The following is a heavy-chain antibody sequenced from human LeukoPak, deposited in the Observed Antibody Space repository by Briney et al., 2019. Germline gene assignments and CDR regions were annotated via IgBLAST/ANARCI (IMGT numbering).Heavy chain of an antibody. Sequence: PGGSLRLSCAVSRFTFRGFWMSWVRQAPGKGLEWVANIKQDGSEKYYVDSVKGRFTIPRDNAKNSLYLQMNSLRAEDTAVYYCARVRYSSGWYYYYYGMDVWGQGTTVTVSS. CDR2: IKQDGSEK. V-gene: IGHV3-7*03. D-gene: IGHD6-19*01. CDR3: ARVRYSSGWYYYYYGMDV. J-gene: IGHJ6*02. CDR1: RFTFRGFW.